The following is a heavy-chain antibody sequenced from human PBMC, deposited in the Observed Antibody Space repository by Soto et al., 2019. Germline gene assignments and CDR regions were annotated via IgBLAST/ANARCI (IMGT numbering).Heavy chain of an antibody. D-gene: IGHD3-3*01. CDR2: LSSDGST. V-gene: IGHV3-66*01. J-gene: IGHJ4*02. CDR1: GFSVRNIF. Sequence: GGSLRLSCAASGFSVRNIFMTWVRQAPGKGLEWVSTLSSDGSTYYADSVKGRFTISRDNSENTLYLRMNSLRAGDTAMYYCARDIFGGSYDFCHGGQGTLVTVSS. CDR3: ARDIFGGSYDFCH.